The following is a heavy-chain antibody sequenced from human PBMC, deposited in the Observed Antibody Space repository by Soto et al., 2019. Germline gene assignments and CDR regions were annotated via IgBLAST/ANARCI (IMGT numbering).Heavy chain of an antibody. CDR2: ISGSGGTT. Sequence: PGGSLRLCCAASGFTFSSDAMSWVRQAPGKGRGWVSTISGSGGTTDYAGSVKGRFAISGDNSKNTVNLQMNSLRAEDTAVYYCARPWVPSITDRPPGVDYWGRGTLVTVSS. CDR3: ARPWVPSITDRPPGVDY. V-gene: IGHV3-23*01. D-gene: IGHD6-6*01. J-gene: IGHJ4*02. CDR1: GFTFSSDA.